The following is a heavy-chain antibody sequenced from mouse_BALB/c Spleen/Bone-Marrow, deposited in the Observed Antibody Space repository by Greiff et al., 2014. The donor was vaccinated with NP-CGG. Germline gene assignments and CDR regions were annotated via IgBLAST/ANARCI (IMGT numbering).Heavy chain of an antibody. V-gene: IGHV1-54*01. CDR2: IHPGSGGT. J-gene: IGHJ1*01. CDR1: GYAFSNYL. D-gene: IGHD4-1*01. Sequence: VQVVESGAELVRPGTSVRVSCKASGYAFSNYLIEWVKQRPGQGLEWIGVIHPGSGGTNYNEKFKGKATLTADKSSSTAYMQLSSPTSDDSAVYFCARDWDWYFDVWGAGTTVTVSS. CDR3: ARDWDWYFDV.